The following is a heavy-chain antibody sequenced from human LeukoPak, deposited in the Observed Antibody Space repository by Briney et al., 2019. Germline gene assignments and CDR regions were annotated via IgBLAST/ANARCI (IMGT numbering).Heavy chain of an antibody. Sequence: PSETLSLTCTVSGGSISSSSYYWGWVRQPPGKGLEWIGSIYYSGSTYYNPSLESRVTISVDTSKNQFSLKLSSVTAADTAVYYCARHRAWHCSSTSCYPSGPFDYWGQGTLVTVSS. CDR2: IYYSGST. CDR3: ARHRAWHCSSTSCYPSGPFDY. CDR1: GGSISSSSYY. V-gene: IGHV4-39*01. D-gene: IGHD2-2*01. J-gene: IGHJ4*02.